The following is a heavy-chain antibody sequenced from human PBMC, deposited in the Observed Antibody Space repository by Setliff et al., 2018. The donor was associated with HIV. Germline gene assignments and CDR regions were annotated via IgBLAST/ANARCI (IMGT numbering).Heavy chain of an antibody. CDR2: INPNSGGT. Sequence: ASVKVSCKASGYTFTGYYMHWVRQAPGQGLEWMGWINPNSGGTNYAQKFQGRVTMTGDTSISTAYMELSRLRSDDTAVYYCARDSGSYCTNGVCPPGYYMDVWGNGTTVTVSS. D-gene: IGHD2-8*01. V-gene: IGHV1-2*02. CDR1: GYTFTGYY. J-gene: IGHJ6*03. CDR3: ARDSGSYCTNGVCPPGYYMDV.